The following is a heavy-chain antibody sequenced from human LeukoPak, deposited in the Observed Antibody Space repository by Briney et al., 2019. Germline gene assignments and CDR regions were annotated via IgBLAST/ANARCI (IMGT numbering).Heavy chain of an antibody. CDR3: ARGVEMATIGFDY. J-gene: IGHJ4*02. V-gene: IGHV4-59*02. D-gene: IGHD5-24*01. CDR2: MCHTGST. CDR1: GASVSTHY. Sequence: SETLSLTCTVSGASVSTHYWSWIRQPPGKGLEWIGYMCHTGSTNYNPSVESQVTISLDTSKNQLSLMMRSVTAADTAIYYCARGVEMATIGFDYWGQGTLVTVSS.